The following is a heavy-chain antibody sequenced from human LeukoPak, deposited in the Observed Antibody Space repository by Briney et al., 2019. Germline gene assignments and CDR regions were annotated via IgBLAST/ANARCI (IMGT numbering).Heavy chain of an antibody. D-gene: IGHD2-15*01. CDR3: ASLAPHSIGYCSGGSCSMGNY. J-gene: IGHJ4*02. V-gene: IGHV1-18*01. Sequence: ASVKVSCKASGYTFTIYGISWVRQAPGQGLEWMGWISAYNGNTNYTQKLQGRVTMTTDTSTSTAYMELRSLGSEDTAVYYCASLAPHSIGYCSGGSCSMGNYWGQGTLVTVSS. CDR1: GYTFTIYG. CDR2: ISAYNGNT.